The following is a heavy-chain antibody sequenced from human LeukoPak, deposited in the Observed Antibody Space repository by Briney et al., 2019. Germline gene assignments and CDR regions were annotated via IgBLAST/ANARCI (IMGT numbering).Heavy chain of an antibody. Sequence: GASVKVSCKASGYTFTGYYMHWVRQAPGQGLEWMGRINPNSGGTNYAQKFQGGVTMTRDTSISTAYMELSRLRSDDTAVYYCARVRLVWFGESAPDYWGQGTLVTVSS. CDR2: INPNSGGT. CDR1: GYTFTGYY. V-gene: IGHV1-2*06. D-gene: IGHD3-10*01. J-gene: IGHJ4*02. CDR3: ARVRLVWFGESAPDY.